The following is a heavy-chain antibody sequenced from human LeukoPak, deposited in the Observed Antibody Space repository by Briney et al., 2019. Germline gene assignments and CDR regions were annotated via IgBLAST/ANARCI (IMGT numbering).Heavy chain of an antibody. J-gene: IGHJ5*02. Sequence: SQTLSLTCAISGDSVSSNSAAWNWIRQSPSRGLEWLGRTYYRSKWYNDYAVSVKSRITINPDTSKNQFSLHLNSVTPEDTAVYYCARGGIAVAGNNWFDPWGQGTLVTVSS. CDR2: TYYRSKWYN. V-gene: IGHV6-1*01. CDR1: GDSVSSNSAA. D-gene: IGHD6-19*01. CDR3: ARGGIAVAGNNWFDP.